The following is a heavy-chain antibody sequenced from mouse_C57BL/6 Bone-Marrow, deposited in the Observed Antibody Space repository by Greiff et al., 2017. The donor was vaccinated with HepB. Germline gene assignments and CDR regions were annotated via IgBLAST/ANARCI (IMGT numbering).Heavy chain of an antibody. CDR2: IYPRDGST. CDR1: GYTFTDHT. CDR3: ARRRLRRGYFDV. J-gene: IGHJ1*03. D-gene: IGHD1-2*01. Sequence: VHLVESDAELVKPGASVKISCKVSGYTFTDHTIHWMKQRPEQGLEWIGYIYPRDGSTKYNEKFKGKATLTADKSSSTAYMQLNSLTSEDSAVYFCARRRLRRGYFDVWGTGTTVTVSS. V-gene: IGHV1-78*01.